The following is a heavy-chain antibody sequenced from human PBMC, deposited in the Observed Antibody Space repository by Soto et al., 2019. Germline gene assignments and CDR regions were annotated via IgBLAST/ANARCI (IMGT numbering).Heavy chain of an antibody. CDR3: ARDRPNYYDSSGYYRHSGSYSYYGMDA. CDR2: ISAYNGNT. J-gene: IGHJ6*02. D-gene: IGHD3-22*01. Sequence: ASVKVSCKASGYTFTSYGISWVRQAPGQGLEWMGWISAYNGNTNYAQKLQGRVTMTTDTSTSTAYMELRSLRSDDTAVYYCARDRPNYYDSSGYYRHSGSYSYYGMDAWGQGTRVTVSS. CDR1: GYTFTSYG. V-gene: IGHV1-18*01.